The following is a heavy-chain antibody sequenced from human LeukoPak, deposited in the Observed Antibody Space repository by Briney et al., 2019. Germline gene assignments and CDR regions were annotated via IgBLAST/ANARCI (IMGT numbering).Heavy chain of an antibody. Sequence: PGGSLRLSCAASGFTFSSYGMSWVRQAPGKGLEWVSAISSGGGTTHYADSVKGRFTISRDNSESTLYLQMNSLRAGDTAIYYCARIGTTTKPEGFGFDSWGQGALVTVSS. V-gene: IGHV3-23*01. CDR1: GFTFSSYG. D-gene: IGHD3-3*01. CDR2: ISSGGGTT. CDR3: ARIGTTTKPEGFGFDS. J-gene: IGHJ4*02.